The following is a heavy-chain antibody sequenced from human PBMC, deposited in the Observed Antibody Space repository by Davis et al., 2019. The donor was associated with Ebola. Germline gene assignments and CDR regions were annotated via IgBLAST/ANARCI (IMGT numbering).Heavy chain of an antibody. CDR3: ARSTNNYFDY. Sequence: GGSLRLSCAASGFTFSSYDMHWVRQATGKGLEWVSAIVTAGDTYYPGSVKGRFTISRENAKNSLYLQMNSLRAGDTAVYYCARSTNNYFDYWGQGTLVTVSS. J-gene: IGHJ4*02. CDR2: IVTAGDT. V-gene: IGHV3-13*01. D-gene: IGHD2-2*01. CDR1: GFTFSSYD.